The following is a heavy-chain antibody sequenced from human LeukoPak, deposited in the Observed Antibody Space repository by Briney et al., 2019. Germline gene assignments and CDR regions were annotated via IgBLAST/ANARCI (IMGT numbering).Heavy chain of an antibody. D-gene: IGHD3-22*01. J-gene: IGHJ4*02. CDR1: GETFGGYY. CDR3: ARAGNVLVVTQKKKKPFDY. V-gene: IGHV4-34*01. Sequence: SETLSLTCAVDGETFGGYYWTWIRQRPGEGLEWIGEINHFGTSNSNPSLRSRVELSVDTSKRQFSLILTSVTAADTGIYYCARAGNVLVVTQKKKKPFDYWGQGTVVTVSS. CDR2: INHFGTS.